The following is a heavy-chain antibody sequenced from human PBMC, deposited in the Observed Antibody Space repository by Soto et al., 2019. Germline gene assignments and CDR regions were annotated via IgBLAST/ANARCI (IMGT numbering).Heavy chain of an antibody. J-gene: IGHJ4*02. CDR1: GFTFRSYA. V-gene: IGHV3-30*03. Sequence: PGGSLRLSCAASGFTFRSYAMHWVRQAPGKGLEWVAVISYDESDKYYADSLKGRFTISRDNSKNTMYLQMNSLRCEDTAVYYCARDLSVAGPDYWGQGTLVTVSS. CDR3: ARDLSVAGPDY. CDR2: ISYDESDK. D-gene: IGHD6-19*01.